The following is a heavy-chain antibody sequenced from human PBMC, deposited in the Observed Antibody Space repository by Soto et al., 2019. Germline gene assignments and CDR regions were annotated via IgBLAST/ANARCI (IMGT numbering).Heavy chain of an antibody. CDR3: ARGVITYATGPFDY. J-gene: IGHJ4*02. CDR2: ISSSSSYI. Sequence: GSLRLSCAASGFTFSSYSMNWVRQAPGKGLEWVSSISSSSSYIYYADSVKGRFTISRDNAKNSLYLQMNSLRAEDTAVYYCARGVITYATGPFDYWGQGTLVTVSS. CDR1: GFTFSSYS. D-gene: IGHD3-22*01. V-gene: IGHV3-21*01.